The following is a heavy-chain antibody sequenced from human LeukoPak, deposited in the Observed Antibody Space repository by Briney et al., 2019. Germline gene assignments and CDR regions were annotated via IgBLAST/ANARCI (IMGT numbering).Heavy chain of an antibody. CDR3: ARDYYDSSGYYYIDY. J-gene: IGHJ4*02. CDR2: ISSRSSTI. Sequence: GGSLRLSCAASGFTFSSYSMSWVRQAPGKGQEWVSYISSRSSTIYYADSVKGRFTISRDNAKNSLYLQMNSLRDEDTAVYYCARDYYDSSGYYYIDYWGQGTLVTVSS. D-gene: IGHD3-22*01. V-gene: IGHV3-48*02. CDR1: GFTFSSYS.